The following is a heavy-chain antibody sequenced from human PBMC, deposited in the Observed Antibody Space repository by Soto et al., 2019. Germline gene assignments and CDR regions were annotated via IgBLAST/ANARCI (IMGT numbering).Heavy chain of an antibody. D-gene: IGHD6-19*01. CDR3: AKAGYSSGWYPGGGMDV. J-gene: IGHJ6*02. V-gene: IGHV3-30*18. CDR1: GFTFSSYG. Sequence: GGSLRLSCAASGFTFSSYGMHWVRQAPGKGLEWVAVISYDGSNKYYADSVKGRFTISRDNSKNTLYLQMNSLRAEDTAVYYCAKAGYSSGWYPGGGMDVWGQGTTVTVSS. CDR2: ISYDGSNK.